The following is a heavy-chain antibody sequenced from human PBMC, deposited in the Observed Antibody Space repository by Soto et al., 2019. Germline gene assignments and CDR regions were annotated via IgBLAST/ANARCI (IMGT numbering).Heavy chain of an antibody. V-gene: IGHV3-64D*06. Sequence: EVQLVESGGGLVQPGGSLRLSCSASGFTFSSYAMHWVRQASGKGLEYVSAISRNGGNTYYADSVKGRFTISRDNYKNTLYLEMSSLRAEDTAVYHCVKDLIDGIVGATGAFDYWGQGTLVTVSS. D-gene: IGHD1-26*01. CDR3: VKDLIDGIVGATGAFDY. J-gene: IGHJ4*02. CDR1: GFTFSSYA. CDR2: ISRNGGNT.